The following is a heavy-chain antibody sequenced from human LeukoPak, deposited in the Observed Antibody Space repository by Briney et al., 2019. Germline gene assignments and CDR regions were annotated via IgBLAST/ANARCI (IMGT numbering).Heavy chain of an antibody. J-gene: IGHJ4*02. D-gene: IGHD3-9*01. V-gene: IGHV4-4*07. CDR3: ARDALGYYTNTGYPLLYYFDS. CDR1: GGSISSYY. Sequence: PSETLSLTCTVSGGSISSYYWSWIRQPAGKGLEWIGRIYTSGSTKYNPSLKSRVTMSVDKSKNQVSLKVISVTAADTAVYYCARDALGYYTNTGYPLLYYFDSWGQGTLVTVSS. CDR2: IYTSGST.